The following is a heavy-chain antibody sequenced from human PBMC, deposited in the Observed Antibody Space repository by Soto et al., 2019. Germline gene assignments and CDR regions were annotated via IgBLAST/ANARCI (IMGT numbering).Heavy chain of an antibody. J-gene: IGHJ6*03. CDR2: INHKTNT. V-gene: IGHV4-34*02. Sequence: QVQLQQWGAGLLRPSETLSLTCAVYGGSFNGYYWTWIRQPPGKGLEWVGEINHKTNTHYTPSLESRVTFSVDTSKNQFSLRLTSVTAADTALYYCARGEWMIRGADYYYYMDVWGKGTTVTVSS. CDR3: ARGEWMIRGADYYYYMDV. CDR1: GGSFNGYY. D-gene: IGHD3-10*01.